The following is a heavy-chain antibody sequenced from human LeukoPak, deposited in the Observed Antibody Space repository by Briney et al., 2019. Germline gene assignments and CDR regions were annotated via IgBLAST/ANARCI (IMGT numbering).Heavy chain of an antibody. CDR1: GGSVSTIDYY. CDR3: VREDAVSSDDAFDL. V-gene: IGHV4-39*07. D-gene: IGHD6-19*01. CDR2: VYYSGST. Sequence: SETLSLTCTVSGGSVSTIDYYWGWIRQPPGKGLEWIGSVYYSGSTYYNAPLKSRVTISVDTSKNQFSLKLSAVTAADTAMYYCVREDAVSSDDAFDLWGQGTMVTVS. J-gene: IGHJ3*01.